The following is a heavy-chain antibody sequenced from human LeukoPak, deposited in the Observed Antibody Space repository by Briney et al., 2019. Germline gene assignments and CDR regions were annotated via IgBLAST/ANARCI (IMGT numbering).Heavy chain of an antibody. CDR2: IYYSGST. V-gene: IGHV4-30-4*08. Sequence: SETLSPTCTVSGGSISSGDYYWSWIRQPPGKGLEWIGYIYYSGSTYYNPSLKSRVTISVDTSKNQFSLKLSSVTAADTAVYYCARDKRYCSSTSCYIWGHYYYYMDVWGKGTTVTVSS. J-gene: IGHJ6*03. CDR1: GGSISSGDYY. CDR3: ARDKRYCSSTSCYIWGHYYYYMDV. D-gene: IGHD2-2*02.